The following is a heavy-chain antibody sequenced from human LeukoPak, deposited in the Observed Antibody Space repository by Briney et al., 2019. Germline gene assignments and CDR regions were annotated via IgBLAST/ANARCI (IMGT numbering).Heavy chain of an antibody. V-gene: IGHV4-59*08. CDR3: ARAYSSSWYFDY. Sequence: SGTLSLTCTVSGGSISSYYWGWIRQPPGKGLEWIGYIYYSGSTNYNPSLKSRVTISADTSKNQFSLKLSSVTAADTAVYYCARAYSSSWYFDYWGQGTLVTVSS. J-gene: IGHJ4*02. CDR1: GGSISSYY. CDR2: IYYSGST. D-gene: IGHD6-13*01.